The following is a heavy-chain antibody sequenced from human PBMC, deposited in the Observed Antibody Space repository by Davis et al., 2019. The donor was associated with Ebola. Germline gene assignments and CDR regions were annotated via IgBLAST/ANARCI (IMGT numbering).Heavy chain of an antibody. CDR2: ISGSAVST. CDR3: AKDDRFLEWADAFDL. D-gene: IGHD3-3*01. CDR1: GFTFDSYA. V-gene: IGHV3-23*01. J-gene: IGHJ3*01. Sequence: PGGSLRLSCAASGFTFDSYAMSWVRQAPGKGLEWVSTISGSAVSTFYADSVKGRFTISRDTSKNTLYLQMSSLRAEDTAVYYCAKDDRFLEWADAFDLWGQGTVVTVSP.